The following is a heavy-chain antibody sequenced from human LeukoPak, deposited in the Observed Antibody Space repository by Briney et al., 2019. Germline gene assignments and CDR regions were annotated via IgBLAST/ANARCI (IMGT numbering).Heavy chain of an antibody. J-gene: IGHJ4*02. CDR1: GFTFNMFW. D-gene: IGHD2-15*01. CDR3: AKDEGSGTWHY. V-gene: IGHV3-7*03. CDR2: IKQDGSEG. Sequence: GGSLRLSCAASGFTFNMFWMTWVRQAPGKGLEWVANIKQDGSEGNYGDSVKGRFTISRDNAKNSLYLQMNSLRAEDTAVYYCAKDEGSGTWHYWGQGTLVIVSS.